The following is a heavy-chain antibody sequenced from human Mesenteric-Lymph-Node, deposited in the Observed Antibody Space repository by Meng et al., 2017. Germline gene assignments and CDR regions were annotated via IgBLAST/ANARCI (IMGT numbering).Heavy chain of an antibody. J-gene: IGHJ4*02. CDR1: GFIFSSYW. V-gene: IGHV3-7*01. D-gene: IGHD1-26*01. CDR3: ARDGSGSYYFDY. Sequence: GESLKISCAASGFIFSSYWMNWVRQAPGKGLEWVANIKQDGSEKYYVDSVKGRFTISRDNAKNSLYLQMNSLRAEDTAVYYCARDGSGSYYFDYWGQGTLVTVSS. CDR2: IKQDGSEK.